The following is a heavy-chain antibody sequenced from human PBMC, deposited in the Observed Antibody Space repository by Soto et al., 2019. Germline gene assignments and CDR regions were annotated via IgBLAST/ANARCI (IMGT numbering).Heavy chain of an antibody. J-gene: IGHJ5*02. V-gene: IGHV1-18*01. CDR3: ARDPHEFWTSYWFDP. CDR1: GYTFTNYA. CDR2: ISAYDGKT. Sequence: ASVKVSCKASGYTFTNYAINWVRQAPGQGLELMGWISAYDGKTTYAEKFQGRVTLTTDTSTSTAYMELRSLRSDDTAIYYCARDPHEFWTSYWFDPWGQGTPVTVSS. D-gene: IGHD3-3*01.